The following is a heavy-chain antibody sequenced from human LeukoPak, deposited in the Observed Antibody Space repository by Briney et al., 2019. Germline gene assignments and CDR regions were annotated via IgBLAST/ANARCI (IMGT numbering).Heavy chain of an antibody. V-gene: IGHV6-1*01. CDR2: TYYRSKWFF. D-gene: IGHD7-27*01. CDR1: GDSVSRDGAA. CDR3: AMDLRTYMGINWFDP. Sequence: SQTLSLTCAISGDSVSRDGAAWNWIRQSPSRGLEWLGRTYYRSKWFFDYAVSIKGRITITPDTSKNHFTLHLSSVTPEDTAIYFCAMDLRTYMGINWFDPWGQGTLVTVSS. J-gene: IGHJ5*02.